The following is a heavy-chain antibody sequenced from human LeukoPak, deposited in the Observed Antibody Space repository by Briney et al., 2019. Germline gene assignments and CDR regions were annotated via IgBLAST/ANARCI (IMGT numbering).Heavy chain of an antibody. CDR3: ARGGLECSGGSCYLSSFDY. V-gene: IGHV1-18*01. CDR2: ISAYNGNT. Sequence: ASVKVSCKASGYTFTSYGISWVRQAPGQGLEWMGWISAYNGNTNYAQKFQGRVTITADESTSTAYMELSSLRSEDTAVYYCARGGLECSGGSCYLSSFDYWGQGTLVTVSS. J-gene: IGHJ4*02. D-gene: IGHD2-15*01. CDR1: GYTFTSYG.